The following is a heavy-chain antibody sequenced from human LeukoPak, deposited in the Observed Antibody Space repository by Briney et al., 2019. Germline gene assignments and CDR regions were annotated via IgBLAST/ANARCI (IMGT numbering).Heavy chain of an antibody. CDR3: ARAQAYSSSWYPPYYMDV. CDR1: GGSISSYY. V-gene: IGHV4-59*01. D-gene: IGHD6-13*01. Sequence: SETLSLTCTVSGGSISSYYWSWIRQPPGKGLEWIGYIYYSGSTNYNPSLKSRVTISVDTSKNQFSLKLSSVTAADTAVYYCARAQAYSSSWYPPYYMDVWGKGTTVTIPS. CDR2: IYYSGST. J-gene: IGHJ6*03.